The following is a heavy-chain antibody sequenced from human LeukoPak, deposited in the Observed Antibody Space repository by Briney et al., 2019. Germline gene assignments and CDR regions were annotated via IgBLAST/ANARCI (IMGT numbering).Heavy chain of an antibody. J-gene: IGHJ4*02. Sequence: PSETLSLTCTVSGGSISSYFWSWFRQPPGKGLEWIGYISYSGSTNYNPSLKSRITISLDMSKNQFSLKLSSVTAADTAVYYCARRRERRRTDRFDYFDYWGQGALVAVSS. D-gene: IGHD1-26*01. CDR2: ISYSGST. CDR3: ARRRERRRTDRFDYFDY. CDR1: GGSISSYF. V-gene: IGHV4-59*08.